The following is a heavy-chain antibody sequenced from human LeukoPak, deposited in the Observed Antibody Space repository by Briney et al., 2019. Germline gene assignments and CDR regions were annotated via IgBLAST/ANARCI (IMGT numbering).Heavy chain of an antibody. V-gene: IGHV4-39*07. CDR1: GGSISSSSYY. Sequence: PSETLSLTCTVSGGSISSSSYYWGWIRQPPGKGLEWIGSIYYSGSTYYNPSLKSRITISVDTSKNQFSLKLSSVTAADTAVYYCAREEEDIVVVPAAICCDGAFDIWGQGTMVTVSS. J-gene: IGHJ3*02. CDR3: AREEEDIVVVPAAICCDGAFDI. CDR2: IYYSGST. D-gene: IGHD2-2*02.